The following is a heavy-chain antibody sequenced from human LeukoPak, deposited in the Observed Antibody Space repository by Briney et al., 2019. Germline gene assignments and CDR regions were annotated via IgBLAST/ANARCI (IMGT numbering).Heavy chain of an antibody. V-gene: IGHV3-74*01. D-gene: IGHD1-26*01. CDR1: GFTFSSYW. Sequence: GGSLRLSCAASGFTFSSYWMHWVRHAPGKGLVWVSVINSDGSGTSYADSVKGRFTISRDNAKNTLYLQMNSLRAEDTAVYFCARGRPPGDWGQGTLVTVSS. J-gene: IGHJ4*02. CDR3: ARGRPPGD. CDR2: INSDGSGT.